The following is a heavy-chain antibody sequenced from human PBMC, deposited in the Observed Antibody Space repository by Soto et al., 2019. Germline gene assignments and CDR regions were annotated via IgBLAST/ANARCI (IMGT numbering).Heavy chain of an antibody. V-gene: IGHV3-53*01. J-gene: IGHJ4*02. CDR1: GFIVSSNY. D-gene: IGHD3-22*01. Sequence: SLRLPCAASGFIVSSNYMGWVRQAPGKGLEWVSVIYNVGSTYYADSVKGRFTISRDNSKNTLYLQMNSLRAEDTAVYYCARGIWIRGHYTDYYFDFWGQGTLVTVSS. CDR2: IYNVGST. CDR3: ARGIWIRGHYTDYYFDF.